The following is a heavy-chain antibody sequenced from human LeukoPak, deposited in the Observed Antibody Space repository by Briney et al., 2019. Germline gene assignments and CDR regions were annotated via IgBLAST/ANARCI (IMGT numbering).Heavy chain of an antibody. CDR3: ARLFSSNYFDY. Sequence: GGSLRLSCAASGFTFSSYSMNWVRQAPGKGLEWVSYISSSSSTIYYADSVKGRFTISRDNAKNSLYLQMNSLRAEDTAVYYCARLFSSNYFDYWGQGTLVTVSS. CDR1: GFTFSSYS. V-gene: IGHV3-48*04. D-gene: IGHD6-13*01. CDR2: ISSSSSTI. J-gene: IGHJ4*02.